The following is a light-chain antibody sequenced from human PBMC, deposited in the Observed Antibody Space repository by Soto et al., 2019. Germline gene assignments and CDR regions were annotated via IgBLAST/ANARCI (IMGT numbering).Light chain of an antibody. CDR2: DAS. CDR3: QQHDNFPT. V-gene: IGKV1-33*01. J-gene: IGKJ5*01. Sequence: DIQMTQSPSYLSASVGDRVTITCRASQGISIYLNWFQQKPGKXPXXLIYDASNLQTGVPSRFSGSGSGTDFTLIISRLHPEDIATYDCQQHDNFPTFGQGTRREIK. CDR1: QGISIY.